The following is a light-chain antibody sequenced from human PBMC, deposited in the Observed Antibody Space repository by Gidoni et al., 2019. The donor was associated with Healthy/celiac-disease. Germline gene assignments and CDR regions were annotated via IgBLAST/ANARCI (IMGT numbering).Light chain of an antibody. J-gene: IGLJ2*01. Sequence: SVLTQPPSVSGAPGQRVTISCTGSSSNIVAGYDVHWYQQLPGTAPKRLIYGNSNRPSGVPDRCSGSKSGTSASLAITGLQAEDEADYYCQSYDSSLSGSSVVFGGGTKLTVL. V-gene: IGLV1-40*01. CDR2: GNS. CDR3: QSYDSSLSGSSVV. CDR1: SSNIVAGYD.